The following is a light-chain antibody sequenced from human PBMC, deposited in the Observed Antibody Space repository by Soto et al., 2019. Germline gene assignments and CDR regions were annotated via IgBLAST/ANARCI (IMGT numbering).Light chain of an antibody. V-gene: IGKV3-15*01. CDR3: QQYNNWPPARRT. J-gene: IGKJ1*01. Sequence: EIVMTHSPATLSVSPCERATLSFSASQSVSSNLAWYQQKPGQAPRLLIYGASTRATGIPARFSGSGPGTEFTLTISSLQSEDFAVYYCQQYNNWPPARRTFGQGTKVDIK. CDR2: GAS. CDR1: QSVSSN.